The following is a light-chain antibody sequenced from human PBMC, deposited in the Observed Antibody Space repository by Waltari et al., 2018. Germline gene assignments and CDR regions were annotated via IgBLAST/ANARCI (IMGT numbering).Light chain of an antibody. Sequence: QTVVTQEPSFSVSPGETVTLTCGLNSGPVSISHYASWYQQTPGQAQRTLNDSTNTPSAVVPDRFSGSILGNKAALTTTGAHADEESDYHCALDMGGDISFGGGTKLTVL. CDR3: ALDMGGDIS. V-gene: IGLV8-61*01. CDR2: STN. CDR1: SGPVSISHY. J-gene: IGLJ2*01.